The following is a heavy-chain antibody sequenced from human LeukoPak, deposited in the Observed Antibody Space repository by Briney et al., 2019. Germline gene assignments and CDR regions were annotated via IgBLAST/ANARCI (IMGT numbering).Heavy chain of an antibody. J-gene: IGHJ6*02. V-gene: IGHV3-23*01. CDR1: GFTLSSYA. D-gene: IGHD2-21*01. Sequence: GGSLRLSCAASGFTLSSYAMSWVRQAPGKGLEWVSLISGNAGSTYYADSVKGRFTISRDNSKNTLYLQMNSLRAEDTAVYYCAKDVRNSFAAYGMDVWSQGTTVTVSS. CDR3: AKDVRNSFAAYGMDV. CDR2: ISGNAGST.